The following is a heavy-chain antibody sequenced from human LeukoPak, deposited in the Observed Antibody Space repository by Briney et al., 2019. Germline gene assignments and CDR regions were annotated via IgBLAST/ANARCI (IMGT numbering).Heavy chain of an antibody. CDR3: ARRFEYSSPHFDY. J-gene: IGHJ4*02. Sequence: GESLKISCKGSGYSFTSYWIGWVRQMPGKGLEWMGIIYPGDSDTGYSPSFQGQVTISADKSISTAYLQWSSLKASDTAMYYCARRFEYSSPHFDYWGQGTLVTVSS. CDR1: GYSFTSYW. CDR2: IYPGDSDT. D-gene: IGHD6-6*01. V-gene: IGHV5-51*01.